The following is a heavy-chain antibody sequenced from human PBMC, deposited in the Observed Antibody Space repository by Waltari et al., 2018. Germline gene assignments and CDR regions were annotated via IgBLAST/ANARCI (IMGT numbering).Heavy chain of an antibody. D-gene: IGHD5-12*01. CDR3: ARGGFVPDLHDYFWRYSGYEWSGSSYFDY. V-gene: IGHV4-59*01. Sequence: QVQLQESGPGLVKPSETLSLTCTVSGGSISSYYWSWIRQPPGKGLEWIGYIYYSGSTNYNPSLKSRVTISVDTSKNQFSLKLSSVTAADTAVYYCARGGFVPDLHDYFWRYSGYEWSGSSYFDYWGQGTLVTVSS. CDR1: GGSISSYY. J-gene: IGHJ4*02. CDR2: IYYSGST.